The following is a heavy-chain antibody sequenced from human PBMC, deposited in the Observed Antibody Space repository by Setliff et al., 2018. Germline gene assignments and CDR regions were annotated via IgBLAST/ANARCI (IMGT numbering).Heavy chain of an antibody. J-gene: IGHJ5*02. Sequence: ASVKVSCKASDYAFVSYGLSWMRQAPGQGLQWMGWINPNTGETDYAPRFQGRVTMTRDTSISTAYMELSSLRSDDTAVYYCARDGISWRMWFGPWGQGTL. D-gene: IGHD2-8*01. CDR3: ARDGISWRMWFGP. V-gene: IGHV1-2*02. CDR2: INPNTGET. CDR1: DYAFVSYG.